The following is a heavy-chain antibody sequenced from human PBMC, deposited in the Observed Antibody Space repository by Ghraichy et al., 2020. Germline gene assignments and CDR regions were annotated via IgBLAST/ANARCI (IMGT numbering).Heavy chain of an antibody. D-gene: IGHD6-13*01. V-gene: IGHV1-24*01. CDR3: ATGIAALNGFWFDP. CDR1: GYTLTELS. Sequence: ASVKVSCKVSGYTLTELSMHWVRQAPGKGLEWMGGFDPEDGETIYAQKFQGRVTMTEDTSTDTAYMELSSLRSEDTAVYYCATGIAALNGFWFDPWGQGTLVTVSS. J-gene: IGHJ5*02. CDR2: FDPEDGET.